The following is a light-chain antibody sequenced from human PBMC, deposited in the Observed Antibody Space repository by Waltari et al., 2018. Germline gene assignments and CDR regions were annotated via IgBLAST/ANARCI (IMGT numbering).Light chain of an antibody. V-gene: IGKV3-15*01. CDR1: QSVGNN. CDR2: GAS. CDR3: QHYNKWPPA. J-gene: IGKJ1*01. Sequence: EIVMTQSPVTLSVSPGERATPSCRASQSVGNNLAWYQQKPGQAPRLLIYGASTRATGIPGRFTGSGSGTEFTLTISSLQSDDFAVYQCQHYNKWPPAFGLGTKVEIK.